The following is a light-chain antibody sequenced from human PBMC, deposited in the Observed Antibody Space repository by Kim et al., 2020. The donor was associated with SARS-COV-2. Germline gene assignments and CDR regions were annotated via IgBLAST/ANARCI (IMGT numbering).Light chain of an antibody. CDR2: EVS. CDR1: SSDVGKYKY. J-gene: IGLJ1*01. V-gene: IGLV2-11*01. Sequence: GQPFPTSFTGTSSDVGKYKYVSWYQQHPGKAPKLIISEVSKRPAGVPDRFSGSKSGNTASLTISGLQAEDEADYYCCAYAGTYYIFGTGTKVTV. CDR3: CAYAGTYYI.